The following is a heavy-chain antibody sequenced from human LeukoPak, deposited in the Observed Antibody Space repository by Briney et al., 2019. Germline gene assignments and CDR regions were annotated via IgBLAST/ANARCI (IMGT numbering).Heavy chain of an antibody. Sequence: GRSLRLSCAASGFTFSSYAMHLVRQAPGKGLEWVSAISGSGGSTYYADSVKGRFTISRDNSKNTLYLQMNSLRAEDTAVYYCAKWGYCSSTSCPTVGFDYWGQGTLVTVSS. J-gene: IGHJ4*02. V-gene: IGHV3-23*01. CDR1: GFTFSSYA. CDR2: ISGSGGST. D-gene: IGHD2-2*01. CDR3: AKWGYCSSTSCPTVGFDY.